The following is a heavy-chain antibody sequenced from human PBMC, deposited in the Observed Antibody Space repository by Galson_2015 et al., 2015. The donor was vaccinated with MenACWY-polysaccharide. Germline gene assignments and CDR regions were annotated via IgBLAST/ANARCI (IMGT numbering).Heavy chain of an antibody. CDR2: LCWDDDK. CDR1: GFSLRPSGVG. Sequence: PALVTPTQPLTLTCNFSGFSLRPSGVGVGWIRQPPGKALEWLALLCWDDDKRYSPSMKNRLTITKDTSKNQVVLTMTNMDPVDTATYYCAHRRSGGARWYFELWGRGTLVTVSS. CDR3: AHRRSGGARWYFEL. D-gene: IGHD3-16*01. V-gene: IGHV2-5*02. J-gene: IGHJ2*01.